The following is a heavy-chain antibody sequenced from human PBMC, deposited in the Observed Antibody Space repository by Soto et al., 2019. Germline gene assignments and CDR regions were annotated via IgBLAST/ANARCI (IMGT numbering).Heavy chain of an antibody. J-gene: IGHJ4*02. Sequence: PGGSLRLSCAASGFTFSDYFMTWIRQAPGKGLEWVSYISSSGTTIFYADSVQGRSTISRDNAKKSLYLEINSLRADDTAVYFCVKGAWLDYWGQGNMVTVSS. CDR3: VKGAWLDY. V-gene: IGHV3-11*01. CDR2: ISSSGTTI. CDR1: GFTFSDYF.